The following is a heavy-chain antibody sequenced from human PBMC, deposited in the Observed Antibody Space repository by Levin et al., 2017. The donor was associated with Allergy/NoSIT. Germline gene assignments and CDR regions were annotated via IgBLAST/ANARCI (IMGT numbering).Heavy chain of an antibody. CDR2: INHSGST. J-gene: IGHJ4*02. D-gene: IGHD3-10*01. Sequence: SPTLSLPCAVYGGSFRGSYWSWIRQPPGKGLEWIGEINHSGSTNYNPSLKSRVTISVDTSKNQFSLKLSSVTAADTAVYYCAGYGSGSYSFFDYWGQGTLVTVSS. CDR1: GGSFRGSY. CDR3: AGYGSGSYSFFDY. V-gene: IGHV4-34*01.